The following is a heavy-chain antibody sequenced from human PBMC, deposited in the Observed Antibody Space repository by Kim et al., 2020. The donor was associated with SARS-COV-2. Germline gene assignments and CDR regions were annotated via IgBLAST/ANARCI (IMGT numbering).Heavy chain of an antibody. J-gene: IGHJ4*02. CDR2: VSHSGIT. CDR3: AKSDDY. Sequence: SETLSLTCAVSGVSISSGHWWCWVRQSPEKGLEWIGEVSHSGITKYNPSLNSRVTISADESKNQFFLRLASVTAAGTTVYFCAKSDDYWGPGILVTVSS. V-gene: IGHV4-4*02. CDR1: GVSISSGHW.